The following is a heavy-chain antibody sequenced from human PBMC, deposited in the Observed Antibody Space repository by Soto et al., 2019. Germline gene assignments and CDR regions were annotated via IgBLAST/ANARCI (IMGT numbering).Heavy chain of an antibody. CDR3: ASRWGGVFDI. V-gene: IGHV4-59*08. D-gene: IGHD1-26*01. CDR1: GGSISSYY. J-gene: IGHJ3*02. CDR2: IYYSGST. Sequence: QVQLQESGPGLVKPSETLSLTCTVSGGSISSYYWNWIRQPPGKGLEWIGYIYYSGSTNYNPSLKSRVTISVDPSRNQFSLKLSSVTAADTAVYYCASRWGGVFDIWGQGTMVTVSS.